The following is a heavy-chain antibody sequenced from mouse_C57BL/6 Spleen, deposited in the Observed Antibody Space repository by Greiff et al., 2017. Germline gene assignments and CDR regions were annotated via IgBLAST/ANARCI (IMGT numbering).Heavy chain of an antibody. CDR2: INPNNGGT. V-gene: IGHV1-26*01. Sequence: EVQLQQSGPELVKPGASVKISCKASGYTFTDYYMNWVKQSHGKSLEWIGDINPNNGGTSYNQKFKGKATLTVDKSSSTAYMELRSLTSEDSAVXYCASEGGYSNPFAYWGQGTLVTVSA. J-gene: IGHJ3*01. D-gene: IGHD2-5*01. CDR3: ASEGGYSNPFAY. CDR1: GYTFTDYY.